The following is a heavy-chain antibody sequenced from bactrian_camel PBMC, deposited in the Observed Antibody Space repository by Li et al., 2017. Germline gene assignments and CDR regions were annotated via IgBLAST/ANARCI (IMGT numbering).Heavy chain of an antibody. D-gene: IGHD3*01. J-gene: IGHJ6*01. CDR2: IRRDGDE. V-gene: IGHV3S9*01. Sequence: HVQLVASGGGSVQAGGSLRLSCTHSGYTSSRHCTGWFRQAPGKAREGIAGIRRDGDEYYADSVKGRFTISQDSAQSTVYLQMDSLKPEDTAIYYCAARTRGGTWCGLFRSMYFSWGQGTQVTVS. CDR1: GYTSSRHC. CDR3: AARTRGGTWCGLFRSMYFS.